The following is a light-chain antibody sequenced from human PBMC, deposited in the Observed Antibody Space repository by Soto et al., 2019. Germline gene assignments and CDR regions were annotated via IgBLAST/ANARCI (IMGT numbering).Light chain of an antibody. CDR3: ASWDDGLSGFV. CDR1: TSNIGHNY. J-gene: IGLJ1*01. V-gene: IGLV1-47*01. Sequence: QSVLTQPPSASGTPGQRVTISCSGSTSNIGHNYVCWYQQLPGSTPKLLIQRSDQRPSGVPDRFSGSKSGTSASLTIGGLRSEDEADYYCASWDDGLSGFVFGTGTKLTVL. CDR2: RSD.